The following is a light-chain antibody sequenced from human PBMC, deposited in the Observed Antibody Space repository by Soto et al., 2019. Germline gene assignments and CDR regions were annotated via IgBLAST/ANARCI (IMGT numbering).Light chain of an antibody. Sequence: QSALTQPRSVSGSPGQSVTISCTRSSSDVGGYNYVSWYQQHPGKAPKLMMYDVSKRPSGVPDRFSGSKSGNTASLTISGLQAEDEADYYCCSYAGSYTVFGGGTQLTVL. CDR3: CSYAGSYTV. J-gene: IGLJ2*01. CDR2: DVS. V-gene: IGLV2-11*01. CDR1: SSDVGGYNY.